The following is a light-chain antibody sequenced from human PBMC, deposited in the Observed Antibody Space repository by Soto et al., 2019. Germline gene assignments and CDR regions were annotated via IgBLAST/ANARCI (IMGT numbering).Light chain of an antibody. CDR1: QSVSNN. CDR2: GAS. CDR3: QQYNNWPPIT. J-gene: IGKJ5*01. Sequence: TQSPGTLSLSPGEGATLSCRASQSVSNNYLAWYQQKPRQAPRLLIYGASTRATGIPARFSGSGSGTEFTLTISSLQSEDFAVYYGQQYNNWPPITFGQGTRLEIK. V-gene: IGKV3-15*01.